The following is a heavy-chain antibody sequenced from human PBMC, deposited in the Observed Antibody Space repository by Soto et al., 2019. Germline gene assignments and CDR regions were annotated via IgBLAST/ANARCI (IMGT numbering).Heavy chain of an antibody. CDR2: TAHDGSNK. Sequence: QVQLVESGGGVVQPGRSLRLSCAASGFTFSTYGMHWVRQAPGKGLEWVALTAHDGSNKQYADSVKGRFTISRDNSKNTLYQKMNSLRAEDTVVYYCAKDRAIFGVVNWYSDLWGRGTLLTVSS. V-gene: IGHV3-30*18. CDR3: AKDRAIFGVVNWYSDL. D-gene: IGHD3-3*01. CDR1: GFTFSTYG. J-gene: IGHJ2*01.